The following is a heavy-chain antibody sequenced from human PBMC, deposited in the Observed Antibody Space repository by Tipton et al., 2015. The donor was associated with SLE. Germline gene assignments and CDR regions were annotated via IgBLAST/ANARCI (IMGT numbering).Heavy chain of an antibody. D-gene: IGHD3-16*01. J-gene: IGHJ2*01. Sequence: TLSLTCTVSGGSISSGGYYWSWIRQHPGKGLEWIGYIYYSGSTYYNPPLKSRVTIPIDTSKNQFSLKLSSVTAADTAVYYCARKRLPDLDFDLWGRGTLVTVSS. CDR1: GGSISSGGYY. V-gene: IGHV4-31*03. CDR3: ARKRLPDLDFDL. CDR2: IYYSGST.